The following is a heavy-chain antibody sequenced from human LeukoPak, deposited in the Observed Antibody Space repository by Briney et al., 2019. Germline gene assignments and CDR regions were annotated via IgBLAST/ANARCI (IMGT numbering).Heavy chain of an antibody. CDR1: GGSFSGYY. CDR2: INHSGGT. D-gene: IGHD3-10*01. Sequence: SETLSLTCAVYGGSFSGYYWNWIRQPPGKGLEWIGEINHSGGTNYNPSLKSRVTISEDTSKKQFSLKLSSVTAADTAVYYCARGVDYYGVWGQGTLVTVSS. CDR3: ARGVDYYGV. J-gene: IGHJ4*02. V-gene: IGHV4-34*01.